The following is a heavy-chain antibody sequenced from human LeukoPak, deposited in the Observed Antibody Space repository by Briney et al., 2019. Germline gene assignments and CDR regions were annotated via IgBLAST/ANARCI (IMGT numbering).Heavy chain of an antibody. CDR3: ARAVGTDGYNLWVY. V-gene: IGHV4-34*01. CDR2: INDSGST. CDR1: GGSFSGYY. J-gene: IGHJ4*02. D-gene: IGHD5-24*01. Sequence: SETLSLTCGVYGGSFSGYYWSWIRQPPGKWLEWIGEINDSGSTDYNPSLKSRATISADTSKNQFSLNLSSVTAADTAVYYCARAVGTDGYNLWVYRGQGTLVTVSS.